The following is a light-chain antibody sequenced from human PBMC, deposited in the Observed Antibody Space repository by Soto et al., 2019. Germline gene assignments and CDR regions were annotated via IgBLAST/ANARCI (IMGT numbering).Light chain of an antibody. V-gene: IGLV2-23*02. CDR1: NSDVGNYNH. CDR2: EVS. CDR3: CSFARSSTWI. Sequence: QSALTQPASVSGSPGQSVTISCTGTNSDVGNYNHVSWYQQHPGKAPKLMIYEVSERPSGVSNRFSGSKSGNTASLTISGLQAEDEADYYCCSFARSSTWIFGGGTKLTVL. J-gene: IGLJ2*01.